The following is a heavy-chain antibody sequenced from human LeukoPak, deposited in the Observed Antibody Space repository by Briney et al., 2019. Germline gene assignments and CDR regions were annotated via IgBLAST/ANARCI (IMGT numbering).Heavy chain of an antibody. Sequence: KTSETLSLTCAVYGGSFSGYYWSWIRQPPGKGLEWIGEINHSGSTNYNPPLKSRVTISVDTSKNQFSLKLSSVTAADTAVYYCARGARPLHYYDSSGYYWGTERHYYFDYWGQGTLVTVSS. CDR2: INHSGST. J-gene: IGHJ4*02. D-gene: IGHD3-22*01. V-gene: IGHV4-34*01. CDR3: ARGARPLHYYDSSGYYWGTERHYYFDY. CDR1: GGSFSGYY.